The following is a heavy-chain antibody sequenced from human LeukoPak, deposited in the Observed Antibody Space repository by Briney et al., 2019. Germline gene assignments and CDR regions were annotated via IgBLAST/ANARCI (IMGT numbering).Heavy chain of an antibody. D-gene: IGHD1-1*01. Sequence: ASVKVSCKASGYTFTSYGISWVRQAPGQGLEWMGWISAYNGNTNYAQKLQGRVTMTTDTSTSTAYMELRRLRSDDTAVYYCARVSHDRTRLDYWGQGTLVTVSS. CDR2: ISAYNGNT. CDR3: ARVSHDRTRLDY. CDR1: GYTFTSYG. V-gene: IGHV1-18*01. J-gene: IGHJ4*02.